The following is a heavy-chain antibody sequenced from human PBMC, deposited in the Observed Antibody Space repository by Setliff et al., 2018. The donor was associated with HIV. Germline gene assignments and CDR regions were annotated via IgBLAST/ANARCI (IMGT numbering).Heavy chain of an antibody. CDR3: ARDPHYFDTSGHYSWFYFDY. D-gene: IGHD3-22*01. CDR1: TDSLSSSTNH. J-gene: IGHJ4*02. Sequence: PSETLSLTCTVSTDSLSSSTNHWGWIRQPPGKGLEWIGNINYGGAPYYNPSLKSRVTVSAATSKNQFSLKLTSVTAADTAVYFCARDPHYFDTSGHYSWFYFDYWGQGTLVTVS. V-gene: IGHV4-39*07. CDR2: INYGGAP.